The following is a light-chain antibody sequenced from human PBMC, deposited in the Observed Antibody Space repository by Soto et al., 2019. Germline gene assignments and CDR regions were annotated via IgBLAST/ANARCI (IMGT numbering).Light chain of an antibody. CDR3: QQYNSYPLT. Sequence: DIQMTQSLSTLSASVGDRVTITCRASQSISNLLAWYQQKPGRAPTLLIYKASTLESGVPSRFSGSGSGTEFTLTISSLQPDDFATYYCQQYNSYPLTFGQGTRLEIK. J-gene: IGKJ5*01. V-gene: IGKV1-5*03. CDR2: KAS. CDR1: QSISNL.